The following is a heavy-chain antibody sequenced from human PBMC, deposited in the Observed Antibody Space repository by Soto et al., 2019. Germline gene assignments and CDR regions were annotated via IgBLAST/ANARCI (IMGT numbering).Heavy chain of an antibody. CDR3: ARVAPPQDY. V-gene: IGHV3-11*05. Sequence: GGSLRLSCAASGFTLSDYYMSWIRQAPGKGLEWVSYISSGRSSTNYADNVKGRFTISRDSAKNSLYLQMNSLRAEDTAVYYCARVAPPQDYWGQGTLVTVSS. CDR2: ISSGRSST. J-gene: IGHJ4*02. CDR1: GFTLSDYY.